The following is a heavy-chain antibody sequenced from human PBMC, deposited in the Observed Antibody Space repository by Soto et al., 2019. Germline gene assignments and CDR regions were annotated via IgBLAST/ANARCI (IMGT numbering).Heavy chain of an antibody. Sequence: EVQLLESGGGLVQPGGSLRLSCAASGFTFSSYAISWVRQAPGKGLEWVSAISGSGGTTYYADSAKGRFTISRDNSNNTLYLQMNSLRAEDTAVYYCATTASSSWKIFDYWGQGTLVTVSS. CDR1: GFTFSSYA. D-gene: IGHD6-13*01. CDR3: ATTASSSWKIFDY. V-gene: IGHV3-23*01. CDR2: ISGSGGTT. J-gene: IGHJ4*02.